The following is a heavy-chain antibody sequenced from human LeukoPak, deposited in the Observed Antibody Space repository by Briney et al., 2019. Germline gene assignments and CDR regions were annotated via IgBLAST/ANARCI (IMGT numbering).Heavy chain of an antibody. V-gene: IGHV3-23*01. J-gene: IGHJ4*02. CDR3: AKDQPKYSSSWSYDF. Sequence: PGGSLRLSCAASGFTFSSYGMSWVRQAPGKGLEWVSAISGSGGSTYYAGSVKGRFTISRDNSKNMMYLQMNSLRAEDTAVYYCAKDQPKYSSSWSYDFWGQGTLVTVSS. D-gene: IGHD6-13*01. CDR1: GFTFSSYG. CDR2: ISGSGGST.